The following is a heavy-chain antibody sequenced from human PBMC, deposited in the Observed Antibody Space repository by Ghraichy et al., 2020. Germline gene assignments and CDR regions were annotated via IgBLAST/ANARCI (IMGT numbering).Heavy chain of an antibody. CDR1: GFTFSSYS. Sequence: GSLRLSCAASGFTFSSYSMNWVRQAPGKGLEWVSYISSSSSTIYYADSVKGRFTISRDNAKNSLYLQMNSLRDEDTAVYYCARDSLTYYDFWAALNYWGQGTLVTVSS. V-gene: IGHV3-48*02. CDR3: ARDSLTYYDFWAALNY. J-gene: IGHJ4*02. D-gene: IGHD3-3*01. CDR2: ISSSSSTI.